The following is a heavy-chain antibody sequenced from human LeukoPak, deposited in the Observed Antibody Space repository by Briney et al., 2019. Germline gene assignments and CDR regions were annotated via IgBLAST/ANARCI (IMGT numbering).Heavy chain of an antibody. CDR2: IYYSGST. J-gene: IGHJ6*03. V-gene: IGHV4-59*01. Sequence: SETLSLTCTVSGGSISSYYWSWIRQPPGKGLEWIGYIYYSGSTNYNPSLKSRVTISVDTSKNQFSLKLSSVTAADTAVYYCARVTPDYLNYYYYMDVWGKGTTVTVSS. D-gene: IGHD4-11*01. CDR3: ARVTPDYLNYYYYMDV. CDR1: GGSISSYY.